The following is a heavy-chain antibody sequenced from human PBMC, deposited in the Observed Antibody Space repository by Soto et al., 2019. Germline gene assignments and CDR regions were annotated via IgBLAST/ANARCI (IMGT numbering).Heavy chain of an antibody. CDR2: IYYSGST. Sequence: QVQLQESGPGLVKPSETLSLTCTVSGGSISSYYWSWIRQPPGKGLEWIGYIYYSGSTNYNPSLQRRVTISVDTSKNQFSLKLSSVTAADTAVYYCARGGERSWIQLWSWGQGTLVTVSS. CDR3: ARGGERSWIQLWS. CDR1: GGSISSYY. D-gene: IGHD5-18*01. V-gene: IGHV4-59*08. J-gene: IGHJ5*02.